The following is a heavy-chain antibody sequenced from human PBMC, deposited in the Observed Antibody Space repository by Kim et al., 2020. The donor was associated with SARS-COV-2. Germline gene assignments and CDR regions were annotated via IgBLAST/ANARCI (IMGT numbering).Heavy chain of an antibody. V-gene: IGHV4-59*01. D-gene: IGHD2-8*01. J-gene: IGHJ4*02. CDR2: SV. Sequence: SVNYDPSFKNRGTILVDTSKNQFSLKLTSVTAADTAVYYCARAPRNGHFDSWGQGTLVTVSS. CDR3: ARAPRNGHFDS.